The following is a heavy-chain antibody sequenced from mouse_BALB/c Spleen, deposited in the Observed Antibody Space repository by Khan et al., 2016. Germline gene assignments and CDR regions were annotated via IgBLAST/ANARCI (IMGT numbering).Heavy chain of an antibody. J-gene: IGHJ3*01. CDR2: INTNTGEP. V-gene: IGHV9-3*02. CDR3: ARYGKGTWFAY. CDR1: GYTFTNYG. Sequence: QIQLVQSGPELKKPGETVKISCKTSGYTFTNYGMNWVKQAPGKGLKWMGWINTNTGEPTYSEEFKARFAFSLETSASTAYLQINSLKHEDTARYFCARYGKGTWFAYWGQGTLVTVSA. D-gene: IGHD2-1*01.